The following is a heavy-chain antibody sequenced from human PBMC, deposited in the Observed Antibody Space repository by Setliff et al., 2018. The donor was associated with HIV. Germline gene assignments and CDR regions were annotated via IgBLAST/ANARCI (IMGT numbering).Heavy chain of an antibody. Sequence: RASVKVSCKASGHTFTNVDIHWLRRATGQGLEWMGWMKPNTGVSVYALKFQARVTMTRDTSISTAYMELGSLTSEDTAVYYCARGKGVGGVVITGGLDVWGKGTTVTVSS. CDR2: MKPNTGVS. D-gene: IGHD3-10*01. V-gene: IGHV1-8*01. J-gene: IGHJ6*04. CDR1: GHTFTNVD. CDR3: ARGKGVGGVVITGGLDV.